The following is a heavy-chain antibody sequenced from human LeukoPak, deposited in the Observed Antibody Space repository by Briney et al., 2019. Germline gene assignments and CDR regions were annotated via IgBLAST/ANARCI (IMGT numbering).Heavy chain of an antibody. CDR3: AKVMGYYDSSGYHDY. CDR2: ISYDGSNK. CDR1: GFTFSSYG. D-gene: IGHD3-22*01. Sequence: PGRSLRLSCAASGFTFSSYGMHWVRQAPGKGLEWVAVISYDGSNKYYADSVKGRFTISRDNSKNTLYLQMNSLRAEVTAVYYCAKVMGYYDSSGYHDYWGQGTLVTVSS. V-gene: IGHV3-30*18. J-gene: IGHJ4*02.